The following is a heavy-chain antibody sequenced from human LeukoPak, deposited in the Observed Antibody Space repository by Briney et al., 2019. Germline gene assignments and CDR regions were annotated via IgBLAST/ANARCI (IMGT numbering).Heavy chain of an antibody. CDR2: IYYSGST. CDR3: ARDRGYSYGTFDY. Sequence: PSETLSLTCTVSGGSISSYYWRWIRQPPGKGLEWIGYIYYSGSTNYNPSLKSRVTMSVDTSKNQFSLKLSSVTAADTAVYYCARDRGYSYGTFDYWGQGTLVTVSS. D-gene: IGHD5-18*01. J-gene: IGHJ4*02. CDR1: GGSISSYY. V-gene: IGHV4-59*01.